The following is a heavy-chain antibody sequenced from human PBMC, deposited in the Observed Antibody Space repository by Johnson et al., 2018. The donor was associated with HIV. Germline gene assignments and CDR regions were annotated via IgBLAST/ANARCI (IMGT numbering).Heavy chain of an antibody. J-gene: IGHJ3*02. V-gene: IGHV3-9*03. D-gene: IGHD2-15*01. CDR2: ISWNSGSI. CDR1: GFTFDDYA. Sequence: VQLVESGGGLVQPGRSLRLSCAASGFTFDDYAMHWVRQAPGKGLAWVSGISWNSGSIGYADSVKGRFTISRDNAKNSLSLQMNSLRAEDMAVYYCARETRGGGGAFDIWGQGTMVTVSS. CDR3: ARETRGGGGAFDI.